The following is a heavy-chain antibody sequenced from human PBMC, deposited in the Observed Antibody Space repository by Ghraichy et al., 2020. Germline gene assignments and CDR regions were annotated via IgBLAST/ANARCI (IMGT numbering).Heavy chain of an antibody. V-gene: IGHV4-30-4*01. CDR2: IYYSGST. CDR3: ARGTRTLQFVLVQFDY. J-gene: IGHJ4*02. D-gene: IGHD2-15*01. Sequence: SETLSLTCTVSGGSISSGDYYWSWIRQPPGKGLEWIGYIYYSGSTYYNPSLKSRVTISVDTSKNQFSLKLSSVTAADTAVYYCARGTRTLQFVLVQFDYWGQGTLVTVSS. CDR1: GGSISSGDYY.